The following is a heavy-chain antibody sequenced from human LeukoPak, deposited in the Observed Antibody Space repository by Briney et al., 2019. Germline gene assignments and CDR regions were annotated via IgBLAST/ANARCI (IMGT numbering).Heavy chain of an antibody. D-gene: IGHD3-22*01. V-gene: IGHV4-34*01. CDR2: INHSGST. CDR1: GGSFSGYY. CDR3: ARGRGDSSGYHPLPLSDLDY. Sequence: SETLSPTCAVYGGSFSGYYWSWIRQPPGKGLEWIGEINHSGSTNYNPSLKSRVTISVDTSKNQFSLKLSSVTAADTAVYYCARGRGDSSGYHPLPLSDLDYWGQGTLVTVSS. J-gene: IGHJ4*02.